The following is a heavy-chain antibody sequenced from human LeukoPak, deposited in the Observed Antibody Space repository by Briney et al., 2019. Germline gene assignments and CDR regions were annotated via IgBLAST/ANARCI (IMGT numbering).Heavy chain of an antibody. D-gene: IGHD2/OR15-2a*01. V-gene: IGHV3-21*04. J-gene: IGHJ3*02. CDR3: AKDTPTPFITSDAFDI. CDR1: GLTFSDYS. Sequence: GGSLRLSCEASGLTFSDYSMNWVRQAPGKGLEWVSSISSSSRNTYYADSIKGRFTISRDNSKNTLYLQMNSLRAEDTAVYYCAKDTPTPFITSDAFDIWGQGTMVTVSS. CDR2: ISSSSRNT.